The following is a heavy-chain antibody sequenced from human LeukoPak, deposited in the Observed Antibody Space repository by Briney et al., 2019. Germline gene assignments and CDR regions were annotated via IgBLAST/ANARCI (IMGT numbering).Heavy chain of an antibody. J-gene: IGHJ4*02. CDR3: ARGADLWFGELYGY. D-gene: IGHD3-10*01. CDR1: GGSISSSAYS. V-gene: IGHV4-39*01. CDR2: IHYSGST. Sequence: SETLSLTCTVSGGSISSSAYSWGWIRQPPGKGLEWIASIHYSGSTHFNASLKSRVIISVDMSENQFSLKLDSVTAADTAVYYCARGADLWFGELYGYWGQGTLVTVSS.